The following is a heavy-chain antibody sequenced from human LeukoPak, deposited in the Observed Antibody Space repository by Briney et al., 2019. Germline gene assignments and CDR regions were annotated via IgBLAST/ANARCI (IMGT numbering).Heavy chain of an antibody. V-gene: IGHV3-9*01. CDR2: ISWNSGSI. CDR1: GFTFDDYA. Sequence: GGSLRLSCAASGFTFDDYAMHWVRHAPGKGLEWVSGISWNSGSIGYADSVKGRFTISRDNAKNSLYLQMNSLRAEDTALYYCARSLYGSGSFDYWGQGTLVTVSS. D-gene: IGHD3-10*01. J-gene: IGHJ4*02. CDR3: ARSLYGSGSFDY.